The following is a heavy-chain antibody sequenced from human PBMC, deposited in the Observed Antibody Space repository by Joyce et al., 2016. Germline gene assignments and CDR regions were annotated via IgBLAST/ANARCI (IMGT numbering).Heavy chain of an antibody. Sequence: QVQLVQSGPEVRKPGASVKVSCKASGYTFTVYYIHWVRQAPGQGLEWVGLINPNTGETIYAENFQGRVTMTRVTSVTTAYLELSGLTSDDTAVYFCAREKLLVVRNYYYMDVWGKGTTVTVSS. D-gene: IGHD2-8*02. CDR2: INPNTGET. J-gene: IGHJ6*03. CDR3: AREKLLVVRNYYYMDV. CDR1: GYTFTVYY. V-gene: IGHV1-2*02.